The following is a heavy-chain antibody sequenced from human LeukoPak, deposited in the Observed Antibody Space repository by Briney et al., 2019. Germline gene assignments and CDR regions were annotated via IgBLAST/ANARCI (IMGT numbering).Heavy chain of an antibody. V-gene: IGHV4-39*07. Sequence: SETLSLTCTVSGGSISSSSYYWGWIRQPPGKGLEWIGSIYYGGSTYYNPSLKSRVTISVDTSKNQFSLKLSSVTAADTAVYYCARVFNDAFDIWGQGTMVTVSS. J-gene: IGHJ3*02. CDR3: ARVFNDAFDI. CDR2: IYYGGST. CDR1: GGSISSSSYY.